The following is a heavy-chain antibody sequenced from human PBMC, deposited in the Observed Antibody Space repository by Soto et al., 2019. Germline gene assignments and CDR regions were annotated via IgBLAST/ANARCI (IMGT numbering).Heavy chain of an antibody. CDR2: IDPSDSYT. V-gene: IGHV5-10-1*01. CDR1: GYSFTSYW. D-gene: IGHD3-22*01. CDR3: ARRPSDSSGYRAFDT. Sequence: GESLKISCKGSGYSFTSYWISWVRQMPGKGLEWMGRIDPSDSYTNYSPSFQGHVTISADKSISTAYLQWSSLKASDTAMYYCARRPSDSSGYRAFDTWGQGTMVTAS. J-gene: IGHJ3*02.